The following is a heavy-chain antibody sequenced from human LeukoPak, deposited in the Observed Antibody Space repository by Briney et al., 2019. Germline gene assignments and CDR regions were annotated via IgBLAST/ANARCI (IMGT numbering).Heavy chain of an antibody. CDR1: GGTFSSYA. CDR2: IIPIFGTA. D-gene: IGHD5-18*01. Sequence: SVKVSCKASGGTFSSYAISWVRQAPGQGLEWMGGIIPIFGTANYAQKFQGRVTITADESTSTAYMELSSLRSEDTAVYYCAMGGYSYIYSLDYWGQGTLVTVSS. CDR3: AMGGYSYIYSLDY. J-gene: IGHJ4*02. V-gene: IGHV1-69*13.